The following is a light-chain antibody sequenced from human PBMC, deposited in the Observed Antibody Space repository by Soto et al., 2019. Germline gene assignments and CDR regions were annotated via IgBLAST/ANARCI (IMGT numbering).Light chain of an antibody. J-gene: IGKJ1*01. CDR1: QSISSW. Sequence: DIQMTQSPSTLSASVGDRVTITCRASQSISSWLAWYQQKPGKAPKLLIYKASSLESGVPSRFSGSGSGTEFTLTISSLQPDDFATYYCQQYNSYPTFGQGNKVELK. CDR2: KAS. V-gene: IGKV1-5*03. CDR3: QQYNSYPT.